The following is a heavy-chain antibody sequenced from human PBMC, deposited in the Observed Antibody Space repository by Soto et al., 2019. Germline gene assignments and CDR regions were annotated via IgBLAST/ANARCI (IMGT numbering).Heavy chain of an antibody. Sequence: SVKVSCKASGGTFSSYAISWVRQAPGQGLEWMGGIIPIFGTANYAQKFQGRVTITADESTSTAYMELSSLRSEDTAVYYCARVGMLAGDGMDVWGQGTTVTVSS. CDR1: GGTFSSYA. CDR2: IIPIFGTA. J-gene: IGHJ6*02. D-gene: IGHD2-8*01. CDR3: ARVGMLAGDGMDV. V-gene: IGHV1-69*13.